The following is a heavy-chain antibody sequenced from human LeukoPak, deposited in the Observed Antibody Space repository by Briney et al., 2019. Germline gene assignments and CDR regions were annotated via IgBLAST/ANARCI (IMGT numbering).Heavy chain of an antibody. D-gene: IGHD6-13*01. CDR2: ISGSGGST. J-gene: IGHJ4*02. V-gene: IGHV3-23*01. CDR1: GFTFSSYA. Sequence: GGSLRLSCAASGFTFSSYAMSWVRQAPGKGLEWVSTISGSGGSTDYADSMKGRFTISRDNSKNTLYLQMNSLRVEDTAVYYCAGPGYSSSWYEGYWGQGTLVTVSS. CDR3: AGPGYSSSWYEGY.